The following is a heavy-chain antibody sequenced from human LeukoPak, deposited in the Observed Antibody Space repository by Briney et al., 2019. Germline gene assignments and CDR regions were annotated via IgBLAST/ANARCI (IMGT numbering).Heavy chain of an antibody. D-gene: IGHD3-10*01. Sequence: ASVKVSCKVSGYTLTELSMHWVRQAPGKGLEWMGGFDPEDGETIYAQKFQGRVTMTEDTSTDTAYMELSSLRSEDTAVYYCATGFGESTAGAFDIWGQGTMVTVSS. CDR1: GYTLTELS. CDR2: FDPEDGET. J-gene: IGHJ3*02. V-gene: IGHV1-24*01. CDR3: ATGFGESTAGAFDI.